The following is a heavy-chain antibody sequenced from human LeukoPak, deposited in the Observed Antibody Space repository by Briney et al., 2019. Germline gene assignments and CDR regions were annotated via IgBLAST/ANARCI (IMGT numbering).Heavy chain of an antibody. CDR1: GGSISSSSYY. CDR2: ISGSGGST. V-gene: IGHV3-23*01. Sequence: PSETLSLTCTVSGGSISSSSYYWGWIRQPPGKGLEWVSAISGSGGSTYYADSVKGRFTISRDNSKNTLYLQMNSLRAEDTAVYYCAKEFDDFWSGYSRPLAGYYTDYWGQGTLVTVSS. CDR3: AKEFDDFWSGYSRPLAGYYTDY. D-gene: IGHD3-3*01. J-gene: IGHJ4*02.